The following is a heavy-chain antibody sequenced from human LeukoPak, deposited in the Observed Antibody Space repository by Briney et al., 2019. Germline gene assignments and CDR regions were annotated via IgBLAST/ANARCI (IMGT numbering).Heavy chain of an antibody. J-gene: IGHJ6*03. CDR3: ARDLAAAGTEAYYYYYMDV. CDR1: GYTFTGYY. Sequence: GASVKVSCKASGYTFTGYYMHWVRQAPGQGLEWMGWINPNSGGTNYAQKFQGRVTMTRDTSISTAYMELSRLRSDDTAVYYCARDLAAAGTEAYYYYYMDVWGKGTTVTISS. D-gene: IGHD6-13*01. CDR2: INPNSGGT. V-gene: IGHV1-2*02.